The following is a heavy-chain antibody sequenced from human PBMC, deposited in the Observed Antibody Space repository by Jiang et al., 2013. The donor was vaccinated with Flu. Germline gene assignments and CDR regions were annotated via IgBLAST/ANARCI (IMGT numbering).Heavy chain of an antibody. J-gene: IGHJ5*02. V-gene: IGHV4-59*01. D-gene: IGHD3-22*01. Sequence: SGSGLVKPSETLSLTCTVSGGSISSYYWSWIRQPPGKGLEWIGYIYYSGSTNYNPSLKSRVTISVDTSKNQFSLKLSSVTAADTAVYYCARVSYYDSSGSLNWFDPWGQGTLVTVSS. CDR1: GGSISSYY. CDR2: IYYSGST. CDR3: ARVSYYDSSGSLNWFDP.